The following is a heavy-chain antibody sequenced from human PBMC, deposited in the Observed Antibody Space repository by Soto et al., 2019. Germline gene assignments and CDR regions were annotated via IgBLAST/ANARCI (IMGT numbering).Heavy chain of an antibody. V-gene: IGHV4-4*02. CDR1: GGSISSSNW. Sequence: SETLSLTCAVSGGSISSSNWWSWVRQPPGKGLEWIGEIYHSGSTNYNPSLKRRVTISVDTSKNQFSLKLSSVTAADTAVYYCARVNPPRYNWNRRNWFDPWGQGTLVTAPQ. CDR3: ARVNPPRYNWNRRNWFDP. J-gene: IGHJ5*02. CDR2: IYHSGST. D-gene: IGHD1-20*01.